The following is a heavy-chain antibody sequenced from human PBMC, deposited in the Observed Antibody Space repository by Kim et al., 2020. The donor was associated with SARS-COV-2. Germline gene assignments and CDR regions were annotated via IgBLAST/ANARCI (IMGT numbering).Heavy chain of an antibody. V-gene: IGHV4-59*08. CDR2: IYNTGTP. CDR3: ARHLDGSDPFYTLAY. CDR1: GASIDSLF. J-gene: IGHJ6*02. D-gene: IGHD3-16*01. Sequence: SETLSLTCSVSGASIDSLFWGWVRQTPEKGLEWIASIYNTGTPHYNPSLMSRVAISLDKSRNRFSLRLTSVTAADTATYFCARHLDGSDPFYTLAYWGQGISVTVSS.